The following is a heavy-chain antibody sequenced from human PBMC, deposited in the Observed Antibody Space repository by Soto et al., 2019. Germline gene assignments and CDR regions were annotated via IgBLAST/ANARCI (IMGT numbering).Heavy chain of an antibody. Sequence: VGSLRLSCAASGFTFSSYWMSWVRQAPGKGLEWVANIKQDGSEKYYVYSVKCRFTISRDNAKSSLYLQMNSLSAGDTAVYYCARDRSAIYDFWSGDDYWGQGTLVTVSS. D-gene: IGHD3-3*01. CDR1: GFTFSSYW. CDR3: ARDRSAIYDFWSGDDY. CDR2: IKQDGSEK. V-gene: IGHV3-7*03. J-gene: IGHJ4*02.